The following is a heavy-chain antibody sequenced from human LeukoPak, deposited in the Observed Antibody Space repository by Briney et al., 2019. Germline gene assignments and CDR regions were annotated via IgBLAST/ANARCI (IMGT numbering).Heavy chain of an antibody. CDR2: IYSGGST. CDR1: GFTVSSNY. J-gene: IGHJ3*02. V-gene: IGHV3-53*01. Sequence: GGSLRLSCAASGFTVSSNYMSWVRQAPGKGLEWVSVIYSGGSTYYADSVKGRFTISRDNSKNTLYLQMNRLRAEDTAVYYCAREGPSYYDSSGYYYSSGDAFDIWGQGTMVTVPS. CDR3: AREGPSYYDSSGYYYSSGDAFDI. D-gene: IGHD3-22*01.